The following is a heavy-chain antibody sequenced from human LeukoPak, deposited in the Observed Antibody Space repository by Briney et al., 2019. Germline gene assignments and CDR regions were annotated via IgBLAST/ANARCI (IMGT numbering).Heavy chain of an antibody. D-gene: IGHD1-26*01. V-gene: IGHV3-20*01. CDR2: INWNGGST. Sequence: PGGSLRLSCAASGFTFDDYGMSWVRQAPGKGLEWVSGINWNGGSTGYADSVKGRFTISRDNAKNSLYLQMNSLRAEDTALYHCARLVGATTGGYYFDYWGQGTLVTVSS. CDR1: GFTFDDYG. J-gene: IGHJ4*02. CDR3: ARLVGATTGGYYFDY.